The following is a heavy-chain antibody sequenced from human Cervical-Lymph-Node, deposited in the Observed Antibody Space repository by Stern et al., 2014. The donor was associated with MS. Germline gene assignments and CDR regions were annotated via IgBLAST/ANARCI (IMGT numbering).Heavy chain of an antibody. CDR3: ALSSETSDRWYSLGYDL. V-gene: IGHV1-69*01. D-gene: IGHD6-13*01. CDR1: GGTFSKFP. Sequence: QVQLVQSGAEVTKPAPSVKVSCKASGGTFSKFPSSWVRQAPGQGLEWMGGIFPVFGTPTYAQEFRGRVTITADVSTSTVYMELSSLRSDDTAVYYCALSSETSDRWYSLGYDLWGQGTLVTVSS. CDR2: IFPVFGTP. J-gene: IGHJ5*02.